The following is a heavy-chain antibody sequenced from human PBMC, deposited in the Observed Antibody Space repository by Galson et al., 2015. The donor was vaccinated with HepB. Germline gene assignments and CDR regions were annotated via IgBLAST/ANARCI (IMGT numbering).Heavy chain of an antibody. CDR2: IIPILGIA. V-gene: IGHV1-69*10. CDR1: GGTFSSYA. D-gene: IGHD3-22*01. Sequence: SCKASGGTFSSYAISWVRQAPGQGLEWMGGIIPILGIANYAQKFQGRVTITADKSTSTAYMELSSLRSEDTAAYYCARGGSSGYYHDLFDYWGQGTLVTVSS. CDR3: ARGGSSGYYHDLFDY. J-gene: IGHJ4*02.